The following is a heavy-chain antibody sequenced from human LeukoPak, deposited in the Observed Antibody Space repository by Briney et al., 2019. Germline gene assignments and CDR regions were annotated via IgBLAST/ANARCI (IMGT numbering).Heavy chain of an antibody. J-gene: IGHJ4*02. D-gene: IGHD1-1*01. V-gene: IGHV3-23*01. CDR2: ISGSGGST. Sequence: GGSLRLSCAASGFTFSSYAMSGVRQAPGKGLEWVSAISGSGGSTSYADSVKGRFTISRDNSKNTLYLQMNSLRAEDTAVYYCAKESELEPGYGFDYWGQGTLVTVYS. CDR3: AKESELEPGYGFDY. CDR1: GFTFSSYA.